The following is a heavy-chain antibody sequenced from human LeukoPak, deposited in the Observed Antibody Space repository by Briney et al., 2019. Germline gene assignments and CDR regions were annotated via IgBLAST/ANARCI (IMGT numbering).Heavy chain of an antibody. D-gene: IGHD3-9*01. CDR2: ISGNGGST. CDR3: AKDVFELYDIYDH. CDR1: GFTFSNYA. V-gene: IGHV3-23*01. J-gene: IGHJ4*02. Sequence: PGGSLGLSCTASGFTFSNYAMSWVRQAPGKGLEWVSAISGNGGSTFDADSVEGRFTISRDNSKNTLYLQMNSLRAEDTAIYYCAKDVFELYDIYDHWGQGTLVTVSS.